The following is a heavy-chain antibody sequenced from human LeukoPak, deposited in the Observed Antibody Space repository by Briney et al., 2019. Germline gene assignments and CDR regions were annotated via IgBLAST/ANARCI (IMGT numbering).Heavy chain of an antibody. CDR3: VRVLLWFGELVGAFDI. J-gene: IGHJ3*02. Sequence: ASVKVSCKASGGTFSSYAISWVRQAPGQGLEWMGGIIPIFGTANYAQKFQGRVTITTDESTSTAYMELSSLRSEDTAVYYCVRVLLWFGELVGAFDIWGQGTMVTVSS. D-gene: IGHD3-10*01. CDR2: IIPIFGTA. V-gene: IGHV1-69*05. CDR1: GGTFSSYA.